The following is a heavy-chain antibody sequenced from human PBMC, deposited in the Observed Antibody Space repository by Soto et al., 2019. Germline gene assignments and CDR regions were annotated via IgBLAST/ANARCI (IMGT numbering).Heavy chain of an antibody. J-gene: IGHJ6*02. CDR2: ISAYNGNT. D-gene: IGHD2-21*01. CDR3: ARDLSDDDYYYYGMDV. Sequence: ASVKVSCKASGYTFTSYGISWVRQAPGQGLEWMGWISAYNGNTNYAQKLQGRVTMTTDTSTSTAYMELRSLRSDDTAVYYCARDLSDDDYYYYGMDVWGQGTTVTVSS. CDR1: GYTFTSYG. V-gene: IGHV1-18*01.